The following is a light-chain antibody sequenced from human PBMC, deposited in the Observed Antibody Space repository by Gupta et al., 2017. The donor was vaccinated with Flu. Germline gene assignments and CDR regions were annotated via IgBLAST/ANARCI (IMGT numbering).Light chain of an antibody. CDR3: QQTYSAPST. J-gene: IGKJ2*01. CDR1: QTLGTF. Sequence: GDRVMISCRASQTLGTFFNWDQQKPGKAPKLLIYAVSNLQSGVPSRFIGSGSGTDFTLTINRLQPEDFATYYCQQTYSAPSTFGQGT. CDR2: AVS. V-gene: IGKV1-39*01.